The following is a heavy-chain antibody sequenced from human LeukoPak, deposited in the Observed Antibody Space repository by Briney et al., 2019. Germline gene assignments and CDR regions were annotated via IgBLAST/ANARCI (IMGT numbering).Heavy chain of an antibody. V-gene: IGHV3-23*01. Sequence: PGGSLRLSCAASGFTFSSYAMSWVSQAPGKGLEWVSAISGSGGSTYYADSVKGRFTISRDNSKNTLYLQMNSLRAEDTAVYYCAKDLGYSYGSYFDYWGQGTLVTVSS. CDR1: GFTFSSYA. CDR2: ISGSGGST. D-gene: IGHD5-18*01. CDR3: AKDLGYSYGSYFDY. J-gene: IGHJ4*02.